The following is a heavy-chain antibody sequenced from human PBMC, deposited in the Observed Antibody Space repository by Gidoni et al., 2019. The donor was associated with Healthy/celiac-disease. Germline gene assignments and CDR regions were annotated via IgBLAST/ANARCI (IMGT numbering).Heavy chain of an antibody. Sequence: QLQLQESGPGLVKPSETLSLTCTVSGGSISSRSYYWGWIRQPPGKGLEWIGSIYYSGSTYYNPSLKSRVTISVDTSKNQFSLKLSSVTAADTAVYYCARGDGGYISSGYFDYWGQGTLVTVSS. CDR1: GGSISSRSYY. V-gene: IGHV4-39*07. D-gene: IGHD5-12*01. J-gene: IGHJ4*02. CDR2: IYYSGST. CDR3: ARGDGGYISSGYFDY.